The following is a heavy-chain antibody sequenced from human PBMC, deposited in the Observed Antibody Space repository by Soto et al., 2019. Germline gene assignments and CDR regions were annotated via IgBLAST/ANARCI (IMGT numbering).Heavy chain of an antibody. J-gene: IGHJ4*02. CDR1: GGSISSSSYY. CDR3: ARPFYGDLTPYFDY. Sequence: SETLSLTCTVSGGSISSSSYYWGWIRQPPGKGLEWIGSIYYSGSTYYNPSLKSRVTISVDTSKNQFSLKLSSVTAADTAVYYCARPFYGDLTPYFDYWGQGTLVTVSS. V-gene: IGHV4-39*01. CDR2: IYYSGST. D-gene: IGHD4-17*01.